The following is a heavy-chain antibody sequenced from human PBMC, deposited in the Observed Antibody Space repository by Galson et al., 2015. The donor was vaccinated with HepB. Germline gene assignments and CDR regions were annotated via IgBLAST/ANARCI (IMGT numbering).Heavy chain of an antibody. Sequence: SLRLSCAASGFTFSSYAMSWVRQAPGKGLVWVSTISDRGDITLHADSAKGRFTISRDNSKNARSLQMNSLRAEDTAVYYCATQAYAPFFEDWGQGTLVTVSS. J-gene: IGHJ4*02. CDR2: ISDRGDIT. D-gene: IGHD4-17*01. CDR1: GFTFSSYA. CDR3: ATQAYAPFFED. V-gene: IGHV3-23*01.